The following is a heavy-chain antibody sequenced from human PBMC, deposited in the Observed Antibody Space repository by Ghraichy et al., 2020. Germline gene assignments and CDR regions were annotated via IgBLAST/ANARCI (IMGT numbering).Heavy chain of an antibody. CDR1: GASISGSNYY. D-gene: IGHD6-19*01. CDR2: IYHSGST. CDR3: ARTGSGWHRLFDI. Sequence: ESLNISCTVSGASISGSNYYWGWIRQSPGKGLEWIGSIYHSGSTYYNPSLQSRVTVSVDTSRNQFSLRMKSVTAADTAVYYCARTGSGWHRLFDIWGQGTLVTASS. J-gene: IGHJ4*02. V-gene: IGHV4-39*01.